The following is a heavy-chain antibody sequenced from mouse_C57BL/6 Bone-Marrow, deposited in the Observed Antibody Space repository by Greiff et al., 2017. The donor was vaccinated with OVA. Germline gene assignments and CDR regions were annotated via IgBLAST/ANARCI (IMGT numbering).Heavy chain of an antibody. V-gene: IGHV1-50*01. CDR3: ALYYSTL. CDR1: GYTFTSYW. Sequence: QVQLQQPGAELVKPGASVKLSCKASGYTFTSYWMQWVNQRPGQGLEWIGEIDPSDSYTNYNQKCKGKATLTVDTSSSTAYMQLSSLTSEDSAVYYCALYYSTLWGQGTTLTVSS. CDR2: IDPSDSYT. J-gene: IGHJ2*01. D-gene: IGHD2-5*01.